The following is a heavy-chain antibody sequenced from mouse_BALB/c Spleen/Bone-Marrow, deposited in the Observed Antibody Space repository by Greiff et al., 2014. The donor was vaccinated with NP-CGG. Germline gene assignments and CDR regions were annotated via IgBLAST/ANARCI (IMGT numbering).Heavy chain of an antibody. D-gene: IGHD1-1*01. V-gene: IGHV1-87*01. CDR2: IYPGDGDT. CDR3: ARVFYDSTSAY. CDR1: GYTFTGYW. J-gene: IGHJ2*01. Sequence: QVQLQQSGAGLARPGASVKLSCKASGYTFTGYWMQWVKQRPGQGLEWIGIIYPGDGDTRYTQKFKGKATLTADKSSSTAYMQLRNLASEDSAVYYCARVFYDSTSAYGGQGTTLTVSS.